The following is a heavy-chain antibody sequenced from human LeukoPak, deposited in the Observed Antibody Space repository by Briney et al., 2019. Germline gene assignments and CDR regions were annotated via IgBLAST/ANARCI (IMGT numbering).Heavy chain of an antibody. CDR3: AKDRGSGTYYNYYFGMDV. CDR2: ISYDGSNV. Sequence: GGSLRLSCAASGFTFSSYGMHWVRQAPGKGLEWVATISYDGSNVYYADSVKGRFTISRGNSKNTLYLQMNSLRAEDTTVYYCAKDRGSGTYYNYYFGMDVWGQGTTVTVSS. CDR1: GFTFSSYG. J-gene: IGHJ6*02. D-gene: IGHD3-10*01. V-gene: IGHV3-30*18.